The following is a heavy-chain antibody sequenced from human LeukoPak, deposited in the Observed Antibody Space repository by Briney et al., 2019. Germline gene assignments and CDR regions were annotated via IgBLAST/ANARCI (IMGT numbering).Heavy chain of an antibody. J-gene: IGHJ4*02. CDR2: ISYDGSNK. D-gene: IGHD6-13*01. CDR3: AKQRRQQLVQYYFDY. CDR1: GFTFSSYG. V-gene: IGHV3-30*18. Sequence: GGSLRLSCAASGFTFSSYGMHWVRQAPGKGLEWVAVISYDGSNKYYADSVKGRFTISRDNSKNTLYLQMNSLRAEDTAVYYCAKQRRQQLVQYYFDYWGQGTLVTVSS.